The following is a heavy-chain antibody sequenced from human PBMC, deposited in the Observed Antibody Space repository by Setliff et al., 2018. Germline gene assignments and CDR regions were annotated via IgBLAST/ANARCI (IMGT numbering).Heavy chain of an antibody. CDR2: IYTSGTT. CDR1: GASISSGSYY. V-gene: IGHV4-61*02. D-gene: IGHD5-18*01. J-gene: IGHJ6*02. CDR3: ARDRTAYNYGMDI. Sequence: SETLSLTCTVSGASISSGSYYWSWIRQPAGKGLEWLGRIYTSGTTNYNPSLKSRPTISVDPSKNQVSLQLKSATTADTAVYYCARDRTAYNYGMDIWGQGTTVTVSS.